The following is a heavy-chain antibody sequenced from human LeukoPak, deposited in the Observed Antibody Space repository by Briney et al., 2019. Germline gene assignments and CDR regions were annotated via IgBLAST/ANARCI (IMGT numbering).Heavy chain of an antibody. CDR2: ISSSGSTI. CDR1: GFTFSSYS. CDR3: ARDFSPVAGWFDP. D-gene: IGHD3-3*01. Sequence: GGSLRLSCAASGFTFSSYSMNRVRQAPGKGLEWVSYISSSGSTIYYADSVKGRFTISRDNAKNSLYLQMNSLRAEDTAVYYCARDFSPVAGWFDPWGQGTLVTVSS. V-gene: IGHV3-48*04. J-gene: IGHJ5*02.